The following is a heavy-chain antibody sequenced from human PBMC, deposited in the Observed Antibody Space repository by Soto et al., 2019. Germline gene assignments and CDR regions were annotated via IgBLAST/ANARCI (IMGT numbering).Heavy chain of an antibody. J-gene: IGHJ4*02. CDR2: SDPTGPYT. V-gene: IGHV1-46*01. CDR3: ARVPARNSLDVFDY. D-gene: IGHD1-1*01. Sequence: XSVKVSCQASGYTFTNYYIHWLRQAPGQGLEWMGISDPTGPYTNNAQRFQGRVTMTRDTSKSTVYMELSTLRSEDTALYYSARVPARNSLDVFDYWGQGTLVTVSS. CDR1: GYTFTNYY.